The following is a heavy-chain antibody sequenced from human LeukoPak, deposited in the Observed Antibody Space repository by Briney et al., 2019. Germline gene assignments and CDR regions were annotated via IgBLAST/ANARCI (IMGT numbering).Heavy chain of an antibody. CDR3: ARDLRDYYGSVHPFDI. CDR2: IKQDGGEK. CDR1: GFSFSTYW. V-gene: IGHV3-7*01. J-gene: IGHJ3*02. D-gene: IGHD3-10*01. Sequence: PGGSLRLSCAASGFSFSTYWMSWVRQAPGKGLEWVANIKQDGGEKYYVDSVKGRFSIARDNAKNSLYLQLNSLRAEDTAIYYCARDLRDYYGSVHPFDIWGQGTMVTVSS.